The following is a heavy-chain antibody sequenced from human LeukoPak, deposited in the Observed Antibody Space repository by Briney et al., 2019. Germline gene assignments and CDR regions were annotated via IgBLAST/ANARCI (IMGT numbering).Heavy chain of an antibody. CDR1: GYSISSGYY. V-gene: IGHV4-38-2*02. CDR3: ARNLGVVVTGTAPYFDY. CDR2: IYHSGTT. Sequence: KPSETLSLTCTVPGYSISSGYYWGWIRQPPGKGLEWIGSIYHSGTTYYNPSLKSRVTISVDTSKNQFSLKVTSATAADTAVYYCARNLGVVVTGTAPYFDYWGQGTLVTVSS. D-gene: IGHD2-15*01. J-gene: IGHJ4*02.